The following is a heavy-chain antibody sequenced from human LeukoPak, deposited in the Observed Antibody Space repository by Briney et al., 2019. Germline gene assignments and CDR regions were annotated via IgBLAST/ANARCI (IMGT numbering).Heavy chain of an antibody. CDR1: GFTFSSYS. Sequence: GGSLRLSCAASGFTFSSYSMNWVRQAPGKGLEWVSSISSSSSYIYYADSVKGRFTISRDNAKNSLYLQMNSLRAEDTAVYYCARDPEGYCSSTSCFIDYWGQGTLVTVSS. CDR2: ISSSSSYI. D-gene: IGHD2-2*01. CDR3: ARDPEGYCSSTSCFIDY. J-gene: IGHJ4*02. V-gene: IGHV3-21*01.